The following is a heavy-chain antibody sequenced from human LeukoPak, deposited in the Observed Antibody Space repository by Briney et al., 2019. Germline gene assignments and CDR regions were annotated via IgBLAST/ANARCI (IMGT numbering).Heavy chain of an antibody. V-gene: IGHV1-3*01. CDR2: INAGNGNT. CDR3: AGDATRYGMDV. J-gene: IGHJ6*02. CDR1: GYTFTSYA. Sequence: GASVKVSSKASGYTFTSYAMHWVRQAPGQRLEWMGWINAGNGNTKYSQKFQGRVTITRDTSASTAYMELSSLRSEDTAVYYCAGDATRYGMDVWGQGTTVTVSS.